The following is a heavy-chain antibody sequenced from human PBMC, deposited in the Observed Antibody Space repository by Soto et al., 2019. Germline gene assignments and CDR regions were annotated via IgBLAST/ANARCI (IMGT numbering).Heavy chain of an antibody. CDR3: AKNHFSGGELSYNYWYFDL. CDR2: ISGSGGST. CDR1: GFTFSSYA. D-gene: IGHD3-16*02. V-gene: IGHV3-23*01. Sequence: PGGSLRLSCAASGFTFSSYAMSWVRQAPGKGLEWVSAISGSGGSTYYADSVKGRFTISRDNSKNTLYLQMNSLRAEDTAVYYCAKNHFSGGELSYNYWYFDLWGRGNLVTVSS. J-gene: IGHJ2*01.